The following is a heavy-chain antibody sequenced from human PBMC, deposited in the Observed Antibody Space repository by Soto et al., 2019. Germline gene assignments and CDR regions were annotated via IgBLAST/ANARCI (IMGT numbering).Heavy chain of an antibody. V-gene: IGHV1-18*01. CDR2: FNTYNANT. CDR1: GYTFTSYS. Sequence: VKVSCKASGYTFTSYSINWVRQAPGQGLEWMGWFNTYNANTNYAQKLQGRVTMTTDTSTSTAYMELRSLRSDDTAVYYCAKGRGSGYDWAFDYWGQGTLVTVSS. CDR3: AKGRGSGYDWAFDY. D-gene: IGHD5-12*01. J-gene: IGHJ4*02.